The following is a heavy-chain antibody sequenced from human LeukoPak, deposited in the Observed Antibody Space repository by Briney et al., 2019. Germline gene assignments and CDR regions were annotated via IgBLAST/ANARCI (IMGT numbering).Heavy chain of an antibody. CDR1: GFTFSSYS. D-gene: IGHD5-18*01. Sequence: GGSLRLSCAASGFTFSSYSMNWVRQAPGKGLEWVSSISSSSSYIYYADSVKGRFTIPRDNAKNSLYLQMNSLRAEDTAVYYCARDLAGGYSYDPYFDYWGQGTLVTVSS. CDR2: ISSSSSYI. J-gene: IGHJ4*02. CDR3: ARDLAGGYSYDPYFDY. V-gene: IGHV3-21*01.